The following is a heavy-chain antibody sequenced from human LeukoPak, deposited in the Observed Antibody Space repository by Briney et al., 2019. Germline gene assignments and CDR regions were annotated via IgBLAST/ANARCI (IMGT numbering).Heavy chain of an antibody. CDR2: ISSSGSTI. Sequence: GGSLRLSCAASGFTFSSYEMNWVSQAPGKGLEWVSYISSSGSTIYYADSLKGRFTISRDNAKNSLYLQMNSLRAEDTAVYYCARAHYYDSSGLDFWGQGTLVTVSS. D-gene: IGHD3-22*01. J-gene: IGHJ4*02. CDR1: GFTFSSYE. CDR3: ARAHYYDSSGLDF. V-gene: IGHV3-48*03.